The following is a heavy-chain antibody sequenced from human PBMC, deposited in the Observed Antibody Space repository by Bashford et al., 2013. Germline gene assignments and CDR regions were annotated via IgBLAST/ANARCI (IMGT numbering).Heavy chain of an antibody. CDR2: IYWDDDK. Sequence: SGPTLVKPTQTLTLTCTFSGFSLSTPKMGVGWIRQPPGKALEWLALIYWDDDKRYRPSLKNRLTITKDTSENQVGLIMTNMDPVDTATYYCVHMDIFVAGSWFDPWGQGTLVTVSS. V-gene: IGHV2-5*02. CDR3: VHMDIFVAGSWFDP. D-gene: IGHD6-19*01. CDR1: GFSLSTPKMG. J-gene: IGHJ5*02.